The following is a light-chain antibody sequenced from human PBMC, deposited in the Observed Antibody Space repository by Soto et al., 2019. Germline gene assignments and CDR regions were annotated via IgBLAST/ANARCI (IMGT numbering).Light chain of an antibody. Sequence: QSALTQPRSVSGSPGQSVTISCTGTSSDVGGYSYVSWYQQHPGKAPKLMIYDVTKRPSGVPDRFSGSKSGNTASLTISGLQAEDEADYSCCSYVDNYTFVFGTGTNVTVL. V-gene: IGLV2-11*01. CDR2: DVT. CDR3: CSYVDNYTFV. J-gene: IGLJ1*01. CDR1: SSDVGGYSY.